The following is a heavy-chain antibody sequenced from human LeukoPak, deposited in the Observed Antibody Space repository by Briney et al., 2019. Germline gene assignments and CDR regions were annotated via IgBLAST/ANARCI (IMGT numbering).Heavy chain of an antibody. CDR2: IWNDGSNK. CDR3: ARASGPFDY. Sequence: GRSLRLSCAASGFTFSTYGMHWVRQAPGKGLEWVAVIWNDGSNKYYADSVKGRFTISRDNSKNTLYLQTNSLRAEDTAVYSCARASGPFDYWGQGTLVTVSS. CDR1: GFTFSTYG. J-gene: IGHJ4*02. D-gene: IGHD3-10*01. V-gene: IGHV3-33*01.